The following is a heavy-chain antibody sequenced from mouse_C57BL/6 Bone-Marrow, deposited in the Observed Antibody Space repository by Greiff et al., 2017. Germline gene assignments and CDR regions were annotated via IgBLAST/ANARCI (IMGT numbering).Heavy chain of an antibody. Sequence: EVNLVESGGGLVKPGGSLKLSCAASGFTFSDYGMHWVRQAPEKGLEWVAYISSGSSTIYYADTVKGRFTISRDNAKDTLFLQMTSLRSEDTAMYYCARSGYYGFAYWGQGTLVTVSA. CDR3: ARSGYYGFAY. CDR2: ISSGSSTI. V-gene: IGHV5-17*01. D-gene: IGHD2-3*01. CDR1: GFTFSDYG. J-gene: IGHJ3*01.